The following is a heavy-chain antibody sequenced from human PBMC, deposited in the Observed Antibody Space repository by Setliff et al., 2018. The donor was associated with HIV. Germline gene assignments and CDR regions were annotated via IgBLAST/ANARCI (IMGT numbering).Heavy chain of an antibody. Sequence: SETLSLTCAVYGGSFSGYYWSWVRQPPGKGLEWVGEINHSGSTNSNPSLKSRVTISADTSKNQFSLKLTSVTAADTAVYYCARGRMGYYGSGSYLPWGQGMLVTVSS. CDR3: ARGRMGYYGSGSYLP. CDR2: INHSGST. J-gene: IGHJ5*02. V-gene: IGHV4-34*01. CDR1: GGSFSGYY. D-gene: IGHD3-10*01.